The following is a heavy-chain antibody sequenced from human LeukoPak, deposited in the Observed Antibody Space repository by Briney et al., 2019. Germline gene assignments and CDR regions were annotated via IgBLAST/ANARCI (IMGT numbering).Heavy chain of an antibody. V-gene: IGHV3-43*01. Sequence: GGSLRLSCAASGFTFSSYSMHWVRQAPGRSLEWVALVSWEGTNTYYADSVKGRFTISRDNSKNSLFLQMDSLTTDDTAFYYCAKDRYCSSATCYSYFDHWGQGTLVTVSS. CDR1: GFTFSSYS. CDR2: VSWEGTNT. D-gene: IGHD2-2*01. J-gene: IGHJ4*02. CDR3: AKDRYCSSATCYSYFDH.